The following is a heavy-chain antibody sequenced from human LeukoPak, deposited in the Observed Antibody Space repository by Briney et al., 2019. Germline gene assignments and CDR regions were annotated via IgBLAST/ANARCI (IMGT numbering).Heavy chain of an antibody. Sequence: PGGSLRLSCAASGFTFSTYGMSWVRQAPGKGLEWVSGISGSGGSRFYTDSVKGRFTISRDNSKNTLYLQMNSLRAEDTAVYYCARGVGNFRYYFDYWGQGTLVTVSS. V-gene: IGHV3-23*01. J-gene: IGHJ4*02. D-gene: IGHD2/OR15-2a*01. CDR1: GFTFSTYG. CDR3: ARGVGNFRYYFDY. CDR2: ISGSGGSR.